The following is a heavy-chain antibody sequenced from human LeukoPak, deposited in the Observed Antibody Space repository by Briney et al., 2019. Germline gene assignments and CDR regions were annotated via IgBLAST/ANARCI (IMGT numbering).Heavy chain of an antibody. CDR3: ARDLGYCTNGVCPKDDY. D-gene: IGHD2-8*01. CDR2: ISSSSSYI. V-gene: IGHV3-21*01. J-gene: IGHJ4*02. Sequence: GGSLRLSCAASGFTFSSYSMNWVRQAPGKGLEWVSSISSSSSYIYYADSVKGRFTISIYNAKNSLYLQMNSLRAEDTAVYYCARDLGYCTNGVCPKDDYWGQGTLVTVSS. CDR1: GFTFSSYS.